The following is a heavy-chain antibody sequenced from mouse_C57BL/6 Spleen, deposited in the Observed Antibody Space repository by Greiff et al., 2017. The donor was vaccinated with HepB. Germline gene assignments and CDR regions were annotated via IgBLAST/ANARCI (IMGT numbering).Heavy chain of an antibody. D-gene: IGHD2-4*01. Sequence: QVQLQQSGAELVRPGTSVKVSCKASGYAFTNYLIEWVKQRPGQGLEWIGVINPGSGGTNYNEKFKGKATLTADKSSSTAYMQLSSLTSEDSAVYVGAGGGLRRGGDAMDYWGQGTSVTVSS. J-gene: IGHJ4*01. CDR3: AGGGLRRGGDAMDY. CDR2: INPGSGGT. CDR1: GYAFTNYL. V-gene: IGHV1-54*01.